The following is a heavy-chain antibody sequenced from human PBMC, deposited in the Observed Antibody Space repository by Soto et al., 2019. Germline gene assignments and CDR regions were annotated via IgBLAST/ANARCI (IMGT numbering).Heavy chain of an antibody. CDR1: GGTFSSYA. CDR3: ASSLWEAAADDYYYYGMDV. D-gene: IGHD6-13*01. Sequence: SVKVSCKASGGTFSSYAISWVRQAPGQGLEWMGGIIPIFGTANYAQKFQGRVTITADESTSTAYMELSSLRSEDTAVYYCASSLWEAAADDYYYYGMDVWGQGTTVTVSS. V-gene: IGHV1-69*13. CDR2: IIPIFGTA. J-gene: IGHJ6*02.